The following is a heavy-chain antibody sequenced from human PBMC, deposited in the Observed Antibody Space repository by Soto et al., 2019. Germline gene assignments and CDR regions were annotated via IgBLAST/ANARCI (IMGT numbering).Heavy chain of an antibody. CDR2: IYYSGST. J-gene: IGHJ6*03. CDR1: GGSISSYY. D-gene: IGHD6-6*01. Sequence: SETLSLTCTVSGGSISSYYWSWIRQPPGKGLEWIGYIYYSGSTNYNPSLKSRVTISVDTSKNQFSLKLSSVTAADTAVYYCVRDSASIAARGYYYYYMDVWGKGTKVTVSS. CDR3: VRDSASIAARGYYYYYMDV. V-gene: IGHV4-59*01.